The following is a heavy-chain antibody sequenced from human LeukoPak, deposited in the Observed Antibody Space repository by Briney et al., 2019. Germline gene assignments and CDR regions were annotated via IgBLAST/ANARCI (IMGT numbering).Heavy chain of an antibody. CDR3: TRHAHCSSTSCFTDY. D-gene: IGHD2-2*01. J-gene: IGHJ4*02. CDR1: GFTYSGSA. V-gene: IGHV3-73*01. Sequence: GGSLRLSCAASGFTYSGSAMHWVRQASGKGREWVGRIRSKANSYATAYAASVKGRFTISRDDSKNTAYLQMNSLKTEDTAVYYFTRHAHCSSTSCFTDYWGQGTLVTVSS. CDR2: IRSKANSYAT.